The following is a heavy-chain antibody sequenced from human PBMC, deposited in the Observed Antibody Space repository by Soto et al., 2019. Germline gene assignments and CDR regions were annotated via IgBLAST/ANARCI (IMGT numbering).Heavy chain of an antibody. CDR3: ARRYYDSSGYYRTGFDY. Sequence: SETLSLTCTVSGGSFSNYYWSWIRQSPGKGLEWIGYIYYSGSTYYNPSLKSRVTISVDTSKNQFSLKLSSVTAADTAVYYCARRYYDSSGYYRTGFDYWGQGTLVTVSS. V-gene: IGHV4-59*04. CDR1: GGSFSNYY. D-gene: IGHD3-22*01. J-gene: IGHJ4*02. CDR2: IYYSGST.